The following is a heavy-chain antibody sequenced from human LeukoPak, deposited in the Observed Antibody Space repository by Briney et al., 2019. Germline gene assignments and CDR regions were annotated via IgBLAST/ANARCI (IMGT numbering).Heavy chain of an antibody. D-gene: IGHD4-17*01. J-gene: IGHJ6*03. V-gene: IGHV3-23*01. CDR2: ISGSGGST. CDR1: GFTFSSYA. Sequence: GGSLRLSCAASGFTFSSYAMSWVRQAPGKGLEWFSAISGSGGSTYYADSVKGRFTISRDNSKNTLYLQMNSLRAEDTAVYYCAKYLQDDYGDYGLNYYYMDVWGKGTTVTVSS. CDR3: AKYLQDDYGDYGLNYYYMDV.